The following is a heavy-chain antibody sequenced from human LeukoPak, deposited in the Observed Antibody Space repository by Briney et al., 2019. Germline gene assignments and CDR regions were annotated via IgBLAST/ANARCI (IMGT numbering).Heavy chain of an antibody. CDR1: GYTFTGYY. CDR3: ASIPIYYDILTGHHFDY. D-gene: IGHD3-9*01. CDR2: INPNSGGT. V-gene: IGHV1-2*02. Sequence: GASVKVSCKASGYTFTGYYMHWVRQAPGQGLEWMGWINPNSGGTNYAQKFQGRVTMTRDTSISTAYMELRSLRSDDTAVYYCASIPIYYDILTGHHFDYWGQGTLVTVSS. J-gene: IGHJ4*02.